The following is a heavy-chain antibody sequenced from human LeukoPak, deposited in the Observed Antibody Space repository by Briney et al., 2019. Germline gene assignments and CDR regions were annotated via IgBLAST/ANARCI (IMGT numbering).Heavy chain of an antibody. Sequence: GGSLRLSCAASGFTLSSYGMHWVRQAPGKGLEWVAVIWYDGNNKYYADSVKGRFTISRDNSKNTLYLQMNSLRAEDTAVYYCARSTSSEYDIYHFDYWGQGTLVTVSS. CDR2: IWYDGNNK. CDR3: ARSTSSEYDIYHFDY. V-gene: IGHV3-33*01. CDR1: GFTLSSYG. J-gene: IGHJ4*02. D-gene: IGHD3-9*01.